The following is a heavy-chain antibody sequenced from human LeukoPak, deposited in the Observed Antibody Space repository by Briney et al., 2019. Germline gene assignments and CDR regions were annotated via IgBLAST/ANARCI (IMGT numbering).Heavy chain of an antibody. CDR1: GFTFSSYW. Sequence: GGSLRLSCAASGFTFSSYWMSWVRQAPGKGLEWVANIKQDGSEKYYVDSVKGRSTISRDNAKNSLYLQMNSLRAEDTAVYYCARTGVDYDYVWGSYRGGWYFDYWGQGTLVTVSS. V-gene: IGHV3-7*01. CDR2: IKQDGSEK. D-gene: IGHD3-16*02. CDR3: ARTGVDYDYVWGSYRGGWYFDY. J-gene: IGHJ4*02.